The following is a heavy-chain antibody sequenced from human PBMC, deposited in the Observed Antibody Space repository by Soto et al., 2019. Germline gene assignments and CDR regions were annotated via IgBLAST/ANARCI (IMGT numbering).Heavy chain of an antibody. J-gene: IGHJ5*02. D-gene: IGHD3-10*01. CDR1: GFSFSPSGVG. V-gene: IGHV2-5*02. CDR3: AHHLWLGELSGWFDP. CDR2: IYWDDDK. Sequence: QITLKESGHTLVKPTQTLTLTCTFSGFSFSPSGVGVGWIRQPPGKALEWLALIYWDDDKRYSPSLKSRLTITKDTSKNQVVLTRTNMDPVDTATYYCAHHLWLGELSGWFDPWGQGTLVTVSS.